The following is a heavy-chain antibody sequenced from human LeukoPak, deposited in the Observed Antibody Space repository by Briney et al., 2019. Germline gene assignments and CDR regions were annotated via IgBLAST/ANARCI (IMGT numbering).Heavy chain of an antibody. CDR2: IIPSPDVA. D-gene: IGHD2-15*01. CDR3: ARDHCSPGTCLGGH. CDR1: GDTFIPYT. V-gene: IGHV1-69*04. Sequence: ASVKVSCKASGDTFIPYTFSWVRQAPGQGLEWIGRIIPSPDVANYAQKFQGRVTLSVDRDTATTYMEVTSLRSEDTAIYYCARDHCSPGTCLGGHWGQGTLVTVSS. J-gene: IGHJ4*02.